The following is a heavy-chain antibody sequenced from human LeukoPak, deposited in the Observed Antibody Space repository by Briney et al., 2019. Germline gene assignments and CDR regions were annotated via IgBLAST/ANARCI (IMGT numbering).Heavy chain of an antibody. CDR1: GFTFSSYG. Sequence: GGSLRLSCAASGFTFSSYGMHWVRQAPGKGLEWVAFIRYDGSNKYYADSVKGRFTISRDNSKNTLYLQMKSLRAEDTAVYYCARDRAPPYGSGSYYHNQFDYWGQGTLVTVSS. D-gene: IGHD3-10*01. J-gene: IGHJ4*02. V-gene: IGHV3-30*02. CDR2: IRYDGSNK. CDR3: ARDRAPPYGSGSYYHNQFDY.